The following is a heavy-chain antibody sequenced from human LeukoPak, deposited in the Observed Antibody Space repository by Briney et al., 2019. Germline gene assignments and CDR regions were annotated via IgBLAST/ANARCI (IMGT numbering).Heavy chain of an antibody. CDR2: IYSCGST. CDR1: GFTVSSNY. D-gene: IGHD2-2*01. CDR3: ARGNYCSSTSCYAGCAFDI. V-gene: IGHV3-66*01. J-gene: IGHJ3*02. Sequence: GGSLRLSCAASGFTVSSNYMSWVRQAPGKGLEWVSVIYSCGSTYYADSVKGRFTISRDNSKNTLYLQMNSLRAEGTAVYYCARGNYCSSTSCYAGCAFDIWGQGTMVTVSS.